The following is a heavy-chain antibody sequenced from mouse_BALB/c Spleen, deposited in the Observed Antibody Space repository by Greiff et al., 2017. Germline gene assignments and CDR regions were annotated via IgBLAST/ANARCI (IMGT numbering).Heavy chain of an antibody. D-gene: IGHD1-1*01. J-gene: IGHJ3*01. CDR1: GFTFSSYA. Sequence: EVKLMESGGGLVKPGGSLKLSCAASGFTFSSYAMSWVRQSPEKRLEWVAEISSGGSYTYYPDTVTGRFTISRDNAKNTLYLEMSSLRSEDTAMYYCARDYYGSSYGFAYWGQGTLVTVSA. CDR3: ARDYYGSSYGFAY. CDR2: ISSGGSYT. V-gene: IGHV5-9-4*01.